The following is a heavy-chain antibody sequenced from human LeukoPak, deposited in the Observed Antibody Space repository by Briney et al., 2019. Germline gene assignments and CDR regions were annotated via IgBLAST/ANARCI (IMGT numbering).Heavy chain of an antibody. Sequence: GGSLRLSCAASGFTFDDYAMHWVRQAPGKGLEWVSGISWNSGSIGYADSVKGRFTISRDNAKNSLYLQMNSLRAEDTALYYCAKDTGLWFGELFSYFGYWGQGTLVTVSS. CDR1: GFTFDDYA. V-gene: IGHV3-9*01. J-gene: IGHJ4*02. CDR2: ISWNSGSI. CDR3: AKDTGLWFGELFSYFGY. D-gene: IGHD3-10*01.